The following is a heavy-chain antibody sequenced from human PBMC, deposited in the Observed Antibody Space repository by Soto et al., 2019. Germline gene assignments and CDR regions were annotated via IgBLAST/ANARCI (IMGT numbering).Heavy chain of an antibody. CDR3: AKGGYSDY. CDR1: GFTFDDYA. Sequence: EVQLVESGGGLVQPGRSLRLSCAASGFTFDDYAMHWVRQAPGKGLEWVSGISWNSGSIGYADSVKGRFTISRDNAKNSLYLQMNSLRAEDTALYDCAKGGYSDYWGQGTLVTVSS. V-gene: IGHV3-9*01. CDR2: ISWNSGSI. J-gene: IGHJ4*02.